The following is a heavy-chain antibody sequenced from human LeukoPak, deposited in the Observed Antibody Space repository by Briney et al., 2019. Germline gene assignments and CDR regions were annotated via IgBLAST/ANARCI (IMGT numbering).Heavy chain of an antibody. CDR1: GYSFTSYW. Sequence: GESLKISCKGSGYSFTSYWIGWVRQMPGKGLEWMGIIYPGDSDTRYSPSFQGQVTISADKSISTAYLQWSSLKASDTAMYYCARTYYDFWSGYPLDYRGQGTLVTVSS. J-gene: IGHJ4*02. CDR3: ARTYYDFWSGYPLDY. V-gene: IGHV5-51*01. D-gene: IGHD3-3*01. CDR2: IYPGDSDT.